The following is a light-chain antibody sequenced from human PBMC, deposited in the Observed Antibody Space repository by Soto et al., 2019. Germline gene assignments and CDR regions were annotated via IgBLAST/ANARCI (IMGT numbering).Light chain of an antibody. Sequence: EIVLTQSPATLSLSPGERATLSCRASQSISFYLTWYQHQPGQAPRLLIYDASNRATGIPARFSGSGYGTDFTLTIRSLEPEDFAVYYCQQRSNWPTFGQGTRLEIK. V-gene: IGKV3-11*01. CDR3: QQRSNWPT. J-gene: IGKJ5*01. CDR1: QSISFY. CDR2: DAS.